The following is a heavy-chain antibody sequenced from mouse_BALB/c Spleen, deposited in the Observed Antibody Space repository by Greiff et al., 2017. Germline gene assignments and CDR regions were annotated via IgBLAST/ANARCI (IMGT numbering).Heavy chain of an antibody. CDR2: INSNGGST. V-gene: IGHV5-6-3*01. D-gene: IGHD1-1*01. CDR3: ARDDGSSYLAWFAY. CDR1: GFTFSSYG. J-gene: IGHJ3*01. Sequence: EVKVVESGGGLVQPGGSLKLSCAASGFTFSSYGMSWVRQTPDKRLELVATINSNGGSTYYPDSVKGRFTISRDNAKNTLYLQMSSLKSEDTAMYYCARDDGSSYLAWFAYWGQGTLVTVSA.